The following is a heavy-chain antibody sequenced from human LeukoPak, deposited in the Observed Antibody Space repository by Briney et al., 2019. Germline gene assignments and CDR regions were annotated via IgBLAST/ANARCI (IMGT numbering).Heavy chain of an antibody. CDR1: GFTFGDYA. D-gene: IGHD3-22*01. V-gene: IGHV3-49*04. CDR3: TRDSYSVDSGYFEFDY. Sequence: GRSLRLSCTALGFTFGDYAMNWVRQVPGKGLEWVGFIRSEGHGGTPEYATSVKGRFTISRDGSKSIAYLQMNSLKTEDTAMYYCTRDSYSVDSGYFEFDYWGQGTLVTVSS. J-gene: IGHJ4*02. CDR2: IRSEGHGGTP.